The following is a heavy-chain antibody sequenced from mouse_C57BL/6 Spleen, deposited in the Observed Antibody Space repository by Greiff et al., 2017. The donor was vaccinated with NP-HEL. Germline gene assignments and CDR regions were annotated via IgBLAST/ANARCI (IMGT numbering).Heavy chain of an antibody. V-gene: IGHV14-4*01. CDR1: GFNIKDDY. CDR2: IDPENGDT. Sequence: EVQLQQSGAELVRPGASVKLSCTASGFNIKDDYMHWVKQRPEQGLEWIGWIDPENGDTEYASKFQGKATITADTSSNTAYLQLSSLTSDDSAVYYCTTLISTIVAPFDYWGQGTTLTVSS. J-gene: IGHJ2*01. D-gene: IGHD1-1*01. CDR3: TTLISTIVAPFDY.